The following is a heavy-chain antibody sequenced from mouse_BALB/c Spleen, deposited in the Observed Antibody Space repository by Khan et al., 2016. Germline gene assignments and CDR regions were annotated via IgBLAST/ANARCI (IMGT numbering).Heavy chain of an antibody. V-gene: IGHV9-3-1*01. Sequence: QIQLVQSGPELKKPGETVKISCKASGYTFTNFGINWVRQAPGKGLEWMDWINTNTGETTYADDFKGRFAFSLESSASTAYLQINNLKTEDTATYFCATGITTVIATGRHYWGQGTTLTVSS. CDR2: INTNTGET. J-gene: IGHJ2*01. CDR1: GYTFTNFG. D-gene: IGHD1-1*01. CDR3: ATGITTVIATGRHY.